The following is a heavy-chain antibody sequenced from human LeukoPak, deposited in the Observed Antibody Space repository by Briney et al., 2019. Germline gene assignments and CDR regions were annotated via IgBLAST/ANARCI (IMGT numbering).Heavy chain of an antibody. CDR1: GGSISSYY. J-gene: IGHJ5*02. CDR3: AREFGSRFDP. CDR2: IYSSGST. D-gene: IGHD3-10*01. V-gene: IGHV4-4*07. Sequence: SETLSLTCTVSGGSISSYYWSWIRQPAGKGLEWIGRIYSSGSTNYNPSLKSRVTTSVDTSKIQSSLKLSSVTAADTAVYYCAREFGSRFDPWGQGTLVTVSS.